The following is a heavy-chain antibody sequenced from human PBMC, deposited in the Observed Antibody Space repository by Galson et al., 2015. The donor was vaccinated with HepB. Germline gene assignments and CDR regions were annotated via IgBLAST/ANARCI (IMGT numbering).Heavy chain of an antibody. J-gene: IGHJ4*02. CDR3: SRDQLPGIGTYPDY. V-gene: IGHV3-49*03. D-gene: IGHD6-13*01. Sequence: SLRLSCAASGFTFGDYALSWFRQAPGKGLECITFIRSKAYGETTEYAASVKGRFIMSRDDSKSIAYLQMNSLKTEDTAVYYCSRDQLPGIGTYPDYWGQGTLVTVSS. CDR1: GFTFGDYA. CDR2: IRSKAYGETT.